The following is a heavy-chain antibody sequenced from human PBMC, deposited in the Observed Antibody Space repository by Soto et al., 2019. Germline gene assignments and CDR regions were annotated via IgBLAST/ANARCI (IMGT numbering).Heavy chain of an antibody. CDR2: INAGNGNT. CDR3: ARGLKDIVVVPAAVILYNWFDP. CDR1: GYTFTSYA. Sequence: ASVKVSCKASGYTFTSYAMHWVRQAPGQRLEWMGWINAGNGNTKYSQKFQGRVTITRDTSASTAYMELSSLRSEDTAVYYCARGLKDIVVVPAAVILYNWFDPWGQGTLVTVSS. J-gene: IGHJ5*02. V-gene: IGHV1-3*01. D-gene: IGHD2-2*01.